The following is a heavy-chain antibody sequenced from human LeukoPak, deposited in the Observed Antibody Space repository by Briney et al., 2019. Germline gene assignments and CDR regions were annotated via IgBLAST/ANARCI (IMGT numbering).Heavy chain of an antibody. D-gene: IGHD1-1*01. V-gene: IGHV3-49*04. Sequence: GGSLRLSCAASGFAVSNNYMTWVRQAPGKGLEWVGFIRSKAYGETADYAASVKGRFTISRDDSKAIAYLQMNSLKTEDTAVYHCTRDRGAYNLYDYWGQGTLVTVSS. J-gene: IGHJ4*02. CDR3: TRDRGAYNLYDY. CDR2: IRSKAYGETA. CDR1: GFAVSNNY.